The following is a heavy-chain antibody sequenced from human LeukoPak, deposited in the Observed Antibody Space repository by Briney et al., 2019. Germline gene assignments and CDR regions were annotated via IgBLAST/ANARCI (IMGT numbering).Heavy chain of an antibody. CDR2: ISSSSSYI. D-gene: IGHD3-3*01. V-gene: IGHV3-21*01. J-gene: IGHJ4*02. CDR3: AKDARIFGVINYFDS. CDR1: EFTFSSYT. Sequence: GGSLTLSCPASEFTFSSYTMHWVRQAPGTGLEWVSSISSSSSYISYEDSVKGRFTISRDNAKNSVFLEMNSLRVDDTAIYYCAKDARIFGVINYFDSWGQGTLVTVSS.